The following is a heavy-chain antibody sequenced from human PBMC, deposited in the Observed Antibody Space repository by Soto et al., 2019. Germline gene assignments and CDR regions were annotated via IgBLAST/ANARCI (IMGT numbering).Heavy chain of an antibody. CDR2: IYYSGST. Sequence: TLSLTCTVSGGSITSGGYYWSWIRQRPGKGLEWIGYIYYSGSTYYNPSLKSRVNISVDTSKNQFSLKLRSVTAADTAVYYCASPLLPHSFDYWGLGTLVTVSS. CDR1: GGSITSGGYY. CDR3: ASPLLPHSFDY. J-gene: IGHJ4*02. V-gene: IGHV4-31*03. D-gene: IGHD3-22*01.